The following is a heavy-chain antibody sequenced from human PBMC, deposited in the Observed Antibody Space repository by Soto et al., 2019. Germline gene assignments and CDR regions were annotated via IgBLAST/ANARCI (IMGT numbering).Heavy chain of an antibody. Sequence: QVQLQQWGAGLLKPSETLSLTCAVYGGSFSGYYWSWIRQPPGKGLEWIGEINHSGSTNYNPSLRSRLTPSVYASKTQFALELVYVPAADTAVYYCARGRRGYYSAPFGYWGQGTLVTVSS. D-gene: IGHD3-22*01. CDR2: INHSGST. CDR1: GGSFSGYY. CDR3: ARGRRGYYSAPFGY. J-gene: IGHJ4*02. V-gene: IGHV4-34*01.